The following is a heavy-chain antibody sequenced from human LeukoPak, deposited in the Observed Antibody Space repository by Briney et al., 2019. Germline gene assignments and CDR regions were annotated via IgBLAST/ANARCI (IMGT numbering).Heavy chain of an antibody. J-gene: IGHJ3*02. CDR2: ISYRGST. CDR3: ARDLVTVTKGFDI. D-gene: IGHD4-17*01. CDR1: GDSFSSHY. Sequence: SETLSLTCTVSGDSFSSHYWTWIRQPPGKGLEWIGYISYRGSTNYNPSLKSRVTISIDTSKNQFPLRLSSVTAADTAVYYCARDLVTVTKGFDIWGQGTMVSVSS. V-gene: IGHV4-59*11.